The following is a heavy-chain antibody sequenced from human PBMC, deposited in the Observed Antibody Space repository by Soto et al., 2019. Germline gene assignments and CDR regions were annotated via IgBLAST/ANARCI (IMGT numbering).Heavy chain of an antibody. V-gene: IGHV4-39*01. Sequence: SETLSLTCTVSGGSISSSSYYWGWIRQPPGKGLEWIGSIYYSGSTYYNPSLKSRVTISVDTSKNQFPLKLSSVTAADTAVYYCARLIAVADYYYYGMDVWGQGTTVTVSS. J-gene: IGHJ6*02. CDR3: ARLIAVADYYYYGMDV. D-gene: IGHD6-19*01. CDR1: GGSISSSSYY. CDR2: IYYSGST.